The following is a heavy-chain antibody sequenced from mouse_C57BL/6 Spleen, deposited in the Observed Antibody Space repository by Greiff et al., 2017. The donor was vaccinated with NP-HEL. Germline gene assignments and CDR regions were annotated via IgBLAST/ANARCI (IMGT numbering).Heavy chain of an antibody. Sequence: QVQLQQPGAELVRPGSSVKLSCKASGYTFTSYWMHWVKQRPIQGLEWIGNIDPSDSETHYNQKFKDKATLTVDKSSSTAYMQLSSLTSEDSAVYYCATGTTVVALYAMDYWGQGTSVTVSS. J-gene: IGHJ4*01. V-gene: IGHV1-52*01. CDR2: IDPSDSET. CDR1: GYTFTSYW. D-gene: IGHD1-1*01. CDR3: ATGTTVVALYAMDY.